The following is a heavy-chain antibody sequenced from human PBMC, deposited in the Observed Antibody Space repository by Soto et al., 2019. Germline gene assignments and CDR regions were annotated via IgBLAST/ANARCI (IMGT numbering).Heavy chain of an antibody. Sequence: SVKVSCKASGGTFSSYAISWVRQAPGQGLEWMGGIIPIFGTANYAQKFQGRVTITADKSTSTAYMELSSLRSEDTAVYYCASSSTIFGVVIIPLGYYGMDVWGQGTTVTVSS. V-gene: IGHV1-69*06. J-gene: IGHJ6*02. CDR1: GGTFSSYA. CDR2: IIPIFGTA. D-gene: IGHD3-3*01. CDR3: ASSSTIFGVVIIPLGYYGMDV.